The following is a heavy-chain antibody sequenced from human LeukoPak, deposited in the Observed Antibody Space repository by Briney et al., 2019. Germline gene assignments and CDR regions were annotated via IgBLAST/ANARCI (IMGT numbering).Heavy chain of an antibody. CDR3: AKDRYSSGWCFDY. V-gene: IGHV3-23*01. Sequence: GGSPRLSCAASGFTFSSYGMSWVRQAPGKGLEWVSAISGSGGSTYYADSVKGRFTISRDNSKNTLYLQMNSLRAEDTAVYYCAKDRYSSGWCFDYWGQGTLVTVSS. J-gene: IGHJ4*02. CDR2: ISGSGGST. D-gene: IGHD6-19*01. CDR1: GFTFSSYG.